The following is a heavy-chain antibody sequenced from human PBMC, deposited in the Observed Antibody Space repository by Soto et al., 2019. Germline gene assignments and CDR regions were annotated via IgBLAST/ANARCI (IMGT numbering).Heavy chain of an antibody. D-gene: IGHD5-18*01. Sequence: RSITCTVSGGSISNAAYSWSWIRQPPGKGLEWIGYIYPSGMPFYNPSLRSRVKISIDRSNDQFSLNLKSVTAADTAVYYCARERGGYGLFDSWGQGTLVTVSS. CDR2: IYPSGMP. V-gene: IGHV4-30-2*01. CDR1: GGSISNAAYS. CDR3: ARERGGYGLFDS. J-gene: IGHJ4*02.